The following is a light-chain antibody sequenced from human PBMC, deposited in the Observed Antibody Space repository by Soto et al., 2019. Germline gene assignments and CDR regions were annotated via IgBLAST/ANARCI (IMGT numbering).Light chain of an antibody. J-gene: IGLJ3*02. V-gene: IGLV2-8*01. CDR1: SSDVGAYKY. CDR3: TSYVGNDIWV. CDR2: EVT. Sequence: QSVLTQPPSASGSPGQSVTISCTGTSSDVGAYKYVSWYQQYPGKAPKLMIYEVTKRPSGVPDRFSGSKSGNTASLTVSGLQAEDEADYYCTSYVGNDIWVFGGGTKVTVI.